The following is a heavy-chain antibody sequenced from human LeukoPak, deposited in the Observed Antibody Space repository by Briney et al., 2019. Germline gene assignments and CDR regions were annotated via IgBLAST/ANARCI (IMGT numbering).Heavy chain of an antibody. D-gene: IGHD3-22*01. CDR1: GFTFSSYS. CDR2: ISSSSSYI. V-gene: IGHV3-21*01. Sequence: GSLRLSCAASGFTFSSYSMNWVRQAPGKGLEWVSSISSSSSYINYADSVKGRFTISRDNAKNSLYLQMNSLRAEDTAVYYCARDLRSSGYYAFDYWGQGILVTASS. J-gene: IGHJ4*02. CDR3: ARDLRSSGYYAFDY.